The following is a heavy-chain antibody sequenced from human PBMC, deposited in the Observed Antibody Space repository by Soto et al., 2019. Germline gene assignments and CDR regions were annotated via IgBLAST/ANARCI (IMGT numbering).Heavy chain of an antibody. D-gene: IGHD3-22*01. CDR1: GGSFSGYY. J-gene: IGHJ4*02. Sequence: PSETLSLTCAVYGGSFSGYYWSWIRQPPGKGLEWIGEINHSGSTNYNPSLKSRVTISVDTSKNQFSLKLSSVTAADTAVYYFARTSPAYYDSSGYYLFDYWGQGTLVTVSS. CDR2: INHSGST. CDR3: ARTSPAYYDSSGYYLFDY. V-gene: IGHV4-34*01.